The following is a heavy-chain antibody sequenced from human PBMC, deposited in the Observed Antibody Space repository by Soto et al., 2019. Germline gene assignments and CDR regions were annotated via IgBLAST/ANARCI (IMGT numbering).Heavy chain of an antibody. CDR2: IYYSGST. J-gene: IGHJ4*02. CDR1: GGSISSGDYY. V-gene: IGHV4-30-4*01. Sequence: SETLSLTCTVSGGSISSGDYYWSWIRQPPGKGLEWIGYIYYSGSTYYNPSLKSRVTISVDTSKNQFSLKLSSVTAADTAVYYCARDKGLYGDSVFDYWGQGTLVTVSS. CDR3: ARDKGLYGDSVFDY. D-gene: IGHD4-17*01.